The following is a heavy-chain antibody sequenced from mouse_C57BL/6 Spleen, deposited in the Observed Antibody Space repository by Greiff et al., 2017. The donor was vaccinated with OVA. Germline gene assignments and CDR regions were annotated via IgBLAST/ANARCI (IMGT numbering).Heavy chain of an antibody. D-gene: IGHD1-1*01. CDR1: GFSLSTFGMG. CDR3: ARSYYGSSYEWYFDV. Sequence: QVTLKESGPGILQPSQTLSLTCSFSGFSLSTFGMGVGWIRQPSGKGLEWLAHIWWDDDKYYNPALKSRLTISKDTSTNQVFLKIANVDTADTATYYCARSYYGSSYEWYFDVWGTGTTVTVSS. V-gene: IGHV8-8*01. CDR2: IWWDDDK. J-gene: IGHJ1*03.